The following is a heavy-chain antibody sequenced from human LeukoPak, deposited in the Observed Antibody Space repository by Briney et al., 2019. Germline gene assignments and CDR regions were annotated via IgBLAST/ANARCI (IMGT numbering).Heavy chain of an antibody. CDR3: AKTYSSSWYFDC. V-gene: IGHV3-30*02. Sequence: GGSLRLSCAASGFTFSSYGMHLVRQAPGKGLEWVAFIRDDGSNKLYADSVKGRFTISRDNSKNTLYLQMNSLRAEDTAVYYCAKTYSSSWYFDCWGQGTLVTVSS. CDR1: GFTFSSYG. J-gene: IGHJ4*02. CDR2: IRDDGSNK. D-gene: IGHD6-13*01.